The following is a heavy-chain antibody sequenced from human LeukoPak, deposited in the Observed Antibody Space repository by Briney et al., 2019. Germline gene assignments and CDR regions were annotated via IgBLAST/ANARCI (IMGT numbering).Heavy chain of an antibody. CDR2: IYYSGST. Sequence: PSETLSLTCTVSGGSISSSSYYWGWIRQPPGKGLEWIGSIYYSGSTYYNPSLKSRVTISVDTSKNQFSLKLSSVTAADTAVYYCARGPQFYSSSWSEFYYYYGMDVWGQGTTVTVSS. J-gene: IGHJ6*02. V-gene: IGHV4-39*01. CDR3: ARGPQFYSSSWSEFYYYYGMDV. CDR1: GGSISSSSYY. D-gene: IGHD6-13*01.